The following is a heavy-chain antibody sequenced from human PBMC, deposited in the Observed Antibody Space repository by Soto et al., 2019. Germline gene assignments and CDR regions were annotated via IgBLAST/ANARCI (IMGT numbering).Heavy chain of an antibody. CDR2: ISGSGDDT. D-gene: IGHD1-1*01. V-gene: IGHV3-23*01. CDR3: ARVGTIADFDS. Sequence: PGGSLRLSCVASGFTFSNFAMAWVRQAPGEGLEWVSAISGSGDDTFYADSMKGRFTISADASKNQFSLKLTSVTAADTAVYYCARVGTIADFDSWGQGTLVTVSS. CDR1: GFTFSNFA. J-gene: IGHJ4*02.